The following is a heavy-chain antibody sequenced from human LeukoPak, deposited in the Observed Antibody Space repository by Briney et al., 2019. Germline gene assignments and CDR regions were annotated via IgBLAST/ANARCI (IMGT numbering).Heavy chain of an antibody. CDR1: GFTFSSYS. V-gene: IGHV3-48*04. CDR2: ISSSSSTI. CDR3: ARDANTAMARGSRFDY. D-gene: IGHD5-18*01. Sequence: GGSLRLSCAASGFTFSSYSMNWVRQAPGKGLEWVSYISSSSSTIYYADSVKGRFTISRDNAKNSLYLQMNSLRAEDTAVYYCARDANTAMARGSRFDYWGQGTLVTVSS. J-gene: IGHJ4*02.